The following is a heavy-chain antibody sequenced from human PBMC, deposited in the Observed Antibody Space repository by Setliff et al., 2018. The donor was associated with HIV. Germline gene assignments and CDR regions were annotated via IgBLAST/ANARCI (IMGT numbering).Heavy chain of an antibody. J-gene: IGHJ4*02. V-gene: IGHV1-18*01. Sequence: GASVKVSCKPSGYTLNSYRLSWVRQAPGQGLEWMGWISGYNVGHTKYAQKFQGRLTVTTDTSTNTTYMDLRSLTHEDTAVYYCARDFSGTYYGDIDYWGQGTLVTVSS. CDR3: ARDFSGTYYGDIDY. D-gene: IGHD1-26*01. CDR2: ISGYNVGHT. CDR1: GYTLNSYR.